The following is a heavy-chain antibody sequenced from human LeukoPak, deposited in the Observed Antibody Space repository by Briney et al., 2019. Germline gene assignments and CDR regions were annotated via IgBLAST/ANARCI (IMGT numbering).Heavy chain of an antibody. J-gene: IGHJ5*01. CDR2: IHYSGNT. CDR3: AREGTAGTNLNWFDS. Sequence: SETLSLTCSVSVGSISTYYWRWIPQPPGKGLEWIGYIHYSGNTNYNPPLKSRVTISVDTSKNQFSLKVSSVTAADTAVYYCAREGTAGTNLNWFDSWGQGTLVTVSS. D-gene: IGHD1-1*01. V-gene: IGHV4-59*01. CDR1: VGSISTYY.